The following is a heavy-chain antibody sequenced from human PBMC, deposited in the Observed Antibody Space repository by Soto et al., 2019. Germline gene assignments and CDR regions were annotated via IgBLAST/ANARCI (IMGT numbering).Heavy chain of an antibody. CDR1: GFSLSTTAEG. Sequence: QITLKESGPTLLKPTQTLTLTCTFSGFSLSTTAEGVGWIRQPPGKALEWLALIYWDDDERYSPSLKSRLTSTKDTSKNQVVLTMTNVDPVDTATYYCAHGSCSSADCYPNPYLDYWGQGILVTVSS. CDR3: AHGSCSSADCYPNPYLDY. CDR2: IYWDDDE. D-gene: IGHD2-2*01. V-gene: IGHV2-5*02. J-gene: IGHJ4*02.